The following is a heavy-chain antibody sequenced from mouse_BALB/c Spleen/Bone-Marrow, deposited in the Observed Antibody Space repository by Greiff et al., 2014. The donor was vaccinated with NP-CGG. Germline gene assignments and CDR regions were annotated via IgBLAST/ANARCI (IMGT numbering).Heavy chain of an antibody. V-gene: IGHV14-3*02. Sequence: EVKVEESGAELVKPGASVKLSCTTSGFNIKDTYMHWVKQRPEQGLEWIGRIDPANGNTKYDQKFQGKATITADTSSNTAYLQLSSLTSEDTAVYYCAILIPQTQFAYWGQRTLVTVSA. CDR2: IDPANGNT. CDR3: AILIPQTQFAY. CDR1: GFNIKDTY. J-gene: IGHJ3*01. D-gene: IGHD2-4*01.